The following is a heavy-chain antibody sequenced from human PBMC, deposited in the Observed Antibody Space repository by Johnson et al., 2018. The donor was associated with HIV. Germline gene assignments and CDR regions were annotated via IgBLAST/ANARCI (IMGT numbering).Heavy chain of an antibody. Sequence: QVQLVESGGGLVQPGRSLRLSCAASGFTFSSYGMHLVRQAPGKGLEWVAVIWYDGSNKYYADSVKGRFTISRDNAKNSLYLQMNSLRHEDTAVYYCARDQGELSRTHAVEIWGQGTMVTVSS. D-gene: IGHD1-14*01. J-gene: IGHJ3*02. CDR3: ARDQGELSRTHAVEI. CDR2: IWYDGSNK. CDR1: GFTFSSYG. V-gene: IGHV3-33*08.